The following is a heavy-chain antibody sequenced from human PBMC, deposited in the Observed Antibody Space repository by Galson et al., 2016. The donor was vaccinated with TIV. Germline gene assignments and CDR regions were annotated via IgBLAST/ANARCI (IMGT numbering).Heavy chain of an antibody. D-gene: IGHD2-15*01. CDR1: SYTFNTYD. J-gene: IGHJ4*02. CDR2: ISVYSGNT. CDR3: ATVEGCGGSCYFFDF. Sequence: SVKVSCKASSYTFNTYDITWVRQVPGQGLEWLGWISVYSGNTNYAQKFQDRVTMTTDTSTKTAHMELRGLRSDDTAVYYCATVEGCGGSCYFFDFWGQGTLVTVSS. V-gene: IGHV1-18*01.